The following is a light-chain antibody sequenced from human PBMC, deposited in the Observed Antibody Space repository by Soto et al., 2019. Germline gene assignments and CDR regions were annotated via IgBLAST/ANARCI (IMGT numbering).Light chain of an antibody. J-gene: IGLJ2*01. Sequence: QSALTQPPSASGSPGQSVTISCTGTSSDVGGYNYVSWYQQHPGKAPKLMIYEVSKRHSGVPDRFSGSKSGNTASLTVSGLQAEDEADYYCSSYAGSKGVFGGGTKLTVL. CDR1: SSDVGGYNY. CDR3: SSYAGSKGV. V-gene: IGLV2-8*01. CDR2: EVS.